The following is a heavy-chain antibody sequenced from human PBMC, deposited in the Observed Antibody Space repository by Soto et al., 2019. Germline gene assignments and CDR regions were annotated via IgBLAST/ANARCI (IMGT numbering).Heavy chain of an antibody. CDR1: GCSISSGGYY. D-gene: IGHD6-13*01. Sequence: ASETLSLTCTVSGCSISSGGYYWSWIRQHPGKGLEWIGYIYYSGSTYYNPSLKSRVTISVDTSKNQFSLKLSSVTAADTAVYYCARFCSPKGSLNWFDPWGQGTLVTAPQ. J-gene: IGHJ5*02. CDR2: IYYSGST. V-gene: IGHV4-31*03. CDR3: ARFCSPKGSLNWFDP.